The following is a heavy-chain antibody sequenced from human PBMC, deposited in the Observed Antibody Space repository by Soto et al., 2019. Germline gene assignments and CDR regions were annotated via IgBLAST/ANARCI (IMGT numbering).Heavy chain of an antibody. CDR3: ARDLRGSYGFYYYGMDV. CDR1: GFTFSDEN. D-gene: IGHD5-18*01. Sequence: PGGSLRLSCSASGFTFSDENTSWVRQVPGKGLEWVSGISGGGSYIFYADSVQGRFSISRDNPKNSLFLEMNSLRVEDTAVYYCARDLRGSYGFYYYGMDVWGQGTTVTVSS. J-gene: IGHJ6*02. CDR2: ISGGGSYI. V-gene: IGHV3-21*06.